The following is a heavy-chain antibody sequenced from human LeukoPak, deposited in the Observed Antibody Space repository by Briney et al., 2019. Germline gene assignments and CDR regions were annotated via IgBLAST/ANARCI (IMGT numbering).Heavy chain of an antibody. J-gene: IGHJ4*02. CDR1: GFTFSSYA. V-gene: IGHV3-30*01. D-gene: IGHD3-3*01. CDR3: ARDPEVKSYYDFWGGYYYYFDY. CDR2: ISYDGSNK. Sequence: GGSLRLSCAASGFTFSSYAMHWVRQAPGKGLEWVAVISYDGSNKYYADSVKGRFTISRDNSKNTLYLQMNSLRAEDTAVYYCARDPEVKSYYDFWGGYYYYFDYWGQGTLVTVSS.